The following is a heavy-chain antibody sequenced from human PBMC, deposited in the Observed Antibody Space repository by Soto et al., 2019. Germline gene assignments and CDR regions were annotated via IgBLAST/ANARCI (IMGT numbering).Heavy chain of an antibody. Sequence: QVQLVHSGAEVKKPGSSVKVSCKASGGTFSSYTISWVRQAPGQGLEWMGRIIPILGIANYAQKFQGRVTITADKSTSTAYMELSSLRSEDTAVYYCAKEGYCSGGSCPRDYWGQGTLVTVSS. CDR1: GGTFSSYT. D-gene: IGHD2-15*01. CDR3: AKEGYCSGGSCPRDY. J-gene: IGHJ4*02. CDR2: IIPILGIA. V-gene: IGHV1-69*04.